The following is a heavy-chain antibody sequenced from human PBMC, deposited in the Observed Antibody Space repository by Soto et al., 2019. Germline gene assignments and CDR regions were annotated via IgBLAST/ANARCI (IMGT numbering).Heavy chain of an antibody. Sequence: GGFLRLSCAASGFTFSSYAMHWVRQAPGKGLEWVAVISYDGSNKYYADSVKGRFTISRDNSKNTLYLQMNSLRAEDTAVYYCARDYVTPYSYYYYYGMDVWGQGTTVTV. CDR1: GFTFSSYA. CDR2: ISYDGSNK. CDR3: ARDYVTPYSYYYYYGMDV. V-gene: IGHV3-30-3*01. J-gene: IGHJ6*02. D-gene: IGHD2-21*01.